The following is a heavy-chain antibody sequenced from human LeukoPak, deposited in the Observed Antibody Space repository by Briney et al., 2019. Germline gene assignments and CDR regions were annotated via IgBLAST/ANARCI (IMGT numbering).Heavy chain of an antibody. J-gene: IGHJ4*02. D-gene: IGHD4-17*01. CDR1: GFTFGSYE. V-gene: IGHV3-48*03. Sequence: QDGESLKISCAASGFTFGSYEVNWVRQAPGKGLEWVSYISSSGSTRYYADSVKGRFTISRDNAKNSLYLQMNSLRAEDTAVYYCARVTARYGDYPSKFFDSWGQGTLVTVSS. CDR2: ISSSGSTR. CDR3: ARVTARYGDYPSKFFDS.